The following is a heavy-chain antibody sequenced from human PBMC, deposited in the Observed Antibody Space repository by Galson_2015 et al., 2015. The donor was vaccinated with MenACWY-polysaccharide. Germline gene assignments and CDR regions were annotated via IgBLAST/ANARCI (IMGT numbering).Heavy chain of an antibody. CDR1: GFSFSTSGVG. V-gene: IGHV2-5*02. J-gene: IGHJ4*02. Sequence: PALVKPTQTLTLTCTCSGFSFSTSGVGVGWIRQPPGKALEWLALIYWDDDKRYSPSLNNRLTITKDTSKNQVVLTMTNMDPVDTATYYCAHSTKVFRGAYYFDYWGQGTLVTVS. CDR3: AHSTKVFRGAYYFDY. CDR2: IYWDDDK. D-gene: IGHD3-10*01.